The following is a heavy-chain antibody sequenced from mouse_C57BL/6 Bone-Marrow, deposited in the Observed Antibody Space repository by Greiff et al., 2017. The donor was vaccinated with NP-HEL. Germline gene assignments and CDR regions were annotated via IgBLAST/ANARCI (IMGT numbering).Heavy chain of an antibody. CDR1: GFNIKDYY. Sequence: VQLQQSGAELVKPGASVKLSCTASGFNIKDYYMHWVKQRTEQGLEWIGRIDPEDGETKYAPEFQGKATITADTSSNTAYLQLSSLTSEDTAVYYCARLLRYYYWYFDVWGTGTTVTVSS. V-gene: IGHV14-2*01. D-gene: IGHD1-1*01. CDR2: IDPEDGET. CDR3: ARLLRYYYWYFDV. J-gene: IGHJ1*03.